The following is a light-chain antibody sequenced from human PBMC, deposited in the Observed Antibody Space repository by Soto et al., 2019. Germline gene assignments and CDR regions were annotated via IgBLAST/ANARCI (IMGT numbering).Light chain of an antibody. Sequence: QSALTQPASVSGSPGQSITISCTGTSSDVGAYNYVSWYQQHPGKAPKVMIFDVSNRPSGISNRFSGSKSGNTASLTISGLQAEEEADYYCSSYTGSNTRVLGGGTKLTVL. CDR3: SSYTGSNTRV. CDR2: DVS. J-gene: IGLJ3*02. CDR1: SSDVGAYNY. V-gene: IGLV2-14*03.